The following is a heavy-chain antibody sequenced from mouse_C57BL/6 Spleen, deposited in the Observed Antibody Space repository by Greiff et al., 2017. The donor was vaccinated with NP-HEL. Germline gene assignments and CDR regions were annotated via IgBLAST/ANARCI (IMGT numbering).Heavy chain of an antibody. CDR3: ARYYYGSRGAMDY. CDR1: GYAFTNYL. D-gene: IGHD1-1*01. V-gene: IGHV1-54*01. CDR2: INPGSGGT. J-gene: IGHJ4*01. Sequence: QVQLQQSGAELVRPGTSVKVSCKASGYAFTNYLIEWVKQRPGQGLEWIGVINPGSGGTNYNEKFKGRATLTADKSSSTAYMQLSSLTSEDSAVYFCARYYYGSRGAMDYWGQGTSVTVSS.